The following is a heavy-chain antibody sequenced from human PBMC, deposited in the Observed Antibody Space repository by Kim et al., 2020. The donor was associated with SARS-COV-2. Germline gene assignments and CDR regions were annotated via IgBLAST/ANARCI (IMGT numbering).Heavy chain of an antibody. V-gene: IGHV1-3*01. CDR2: NGNT. J-gene: IGHJ4*02. CDR3: ASYRNFDY. Sequence: NGNTKYSQKVQGRVTITRDTSASTAYMELSSLRSEDTAVYYCASYRNFDYWGQGTLVTVSS. D-gene: IGHD4-4*01.